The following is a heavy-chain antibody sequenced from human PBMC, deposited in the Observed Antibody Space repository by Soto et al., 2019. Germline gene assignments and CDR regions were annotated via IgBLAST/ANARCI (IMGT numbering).Heavy chain of an antibody. CDR3: ARDSDVLRFMEWSYGMDV. D-gene: IGHD3-3*01. CDR1: GYTFTSYG. V-gene: IGHV1-18*04. Sequence: APAKSSCQASGYTFTSYGISWVRQAPGQGFEWMGWISSYNGNTNYAQKLQGRVTMTTDTSTSTAYMELRSRRSDDTAVYYCARDSDVLRFMEWSYGMDVWRQGTTVTVSS. J-gene: IGHJ6*02. CDR2: ISSYNGNT.